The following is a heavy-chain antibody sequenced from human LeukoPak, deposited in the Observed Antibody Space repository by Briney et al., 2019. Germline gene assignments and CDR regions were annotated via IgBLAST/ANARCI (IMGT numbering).Heavy chain of an antibody. CDR1: GYTFTSYD. V-gene: IGHV1-8*01. Sequence: GASVKVSCRASGYTFTSYDINWVRQATGQGLEWMGWMNPNSGNTGYAQKFQGRVTMTRNTSISTAYMELSSLRSEDTAVYYCARAALVGATSPSDYWGQGTLVTVSS. J-gene: IGHJ4*02. CDR2: MNPNSGNT. D-gene: IGHD1-26*01. CDR3: ARAALVGATSPSDY.